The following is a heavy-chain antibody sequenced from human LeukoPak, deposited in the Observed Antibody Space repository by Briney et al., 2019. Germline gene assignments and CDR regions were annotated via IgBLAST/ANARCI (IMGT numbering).Heavy chain of an antibody. V-gene: IGHV4-59*01. CDR2: IYYSGSI. Sequence: PSETLSLTCTVSGGSISSYYWSWIRQPPGKGLEWIGYIYYSGSINYNPSLKSRVTISVDTSKNQFSLKLSSVTAADTAVYYCARVGEWFGEFDLDYWGQGTLVTVSS. J-gene: IGHJ4*02. CDR3: ARVGEWFGEFDLDY. D-gene: IGHD3-10*01. CDR1: GGSISSYY.